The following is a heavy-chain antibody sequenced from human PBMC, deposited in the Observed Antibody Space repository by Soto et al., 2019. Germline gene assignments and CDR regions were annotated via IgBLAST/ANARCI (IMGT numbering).Heavy chain of an antibody. V-gene: IGHV4-31*03. Sequence: QVQLESSGPGLVKPSQTLSLTCTVSGGSISSVGYFRTWIRQHPAKGLEWIVNISYSGSTYFIPSLRSRLSMSVDTSKTQFSLNLTSVTVADTALYYCARLNSGWHQTFDSWGQGTLVTVSS. CDR2: ISYSGST. CDR3: ARLNSGWHQTFDS. D-gene: IGHD6-25*01. J-gene: IGHJ4*02. CDR1: GGSISSVGYF.